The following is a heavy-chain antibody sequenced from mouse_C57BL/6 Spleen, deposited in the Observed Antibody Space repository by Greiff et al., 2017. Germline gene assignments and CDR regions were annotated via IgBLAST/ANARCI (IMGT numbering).Heavy chain of an antibody. CDR2: IWSGGST. CDR1: GFSLTSYG. V-gene: IGHV2-2*01. CDR3: ARNRGNYDYLDY. J-gene: IGHJ2*01. D-gene: IGHD1-1*01. Sequence: QVQLKESGPGLVQPSQSLSITCTVSGFSLTSYGVHWVRQSPGKGLEWLGVIWSGGSTDYNAAFIASLSISKDNSKSQVFFKMNSLQADDTAIYYCARNRGNYDYLDYWGQGTTLTVSS.